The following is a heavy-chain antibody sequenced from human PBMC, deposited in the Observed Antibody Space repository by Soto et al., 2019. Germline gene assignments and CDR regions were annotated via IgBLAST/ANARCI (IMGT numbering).Heavy chain of an antibody. D-gene: IGHD5-12*01. CDR3: ARRIVATETFDY. CDR2: ISYDGTDE. Sequence: GGSLRLSCAASGFSFSSYGMHWVRQAPGKGLEWVAMISYDGTDEYYADSVKGRFTISRDNSKNAVTSVTAADTAVYYCARRIVATETFDYWGQGTLVTVSS. V-gene: IGHV3-30*03. CDR1: GFSFSSYG. J-gene: IGHJ4*02.